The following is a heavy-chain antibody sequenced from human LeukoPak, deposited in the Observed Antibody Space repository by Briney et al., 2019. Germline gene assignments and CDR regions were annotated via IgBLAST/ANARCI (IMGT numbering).Heavy chain of an antibody. D-gene: IGHD3-22*01. CDR1: GFTFSDYY. J-gene: IGHJ4*02. CDR3: VRATITMIVVVIIGPIDY. Sequence: GGSLRLSCAASGFTFSDYYMSWIRQAPGKGLEWVSYISSSGSTIYYADSVKGRFTISGDNAKNSLYLQMNSLRAEDTAVYYCVRATITMIVVVIIGPIDYWGQGTLVTVSS. V-gene: IGHV3-11*01. CDR2: ISSSGSTI.